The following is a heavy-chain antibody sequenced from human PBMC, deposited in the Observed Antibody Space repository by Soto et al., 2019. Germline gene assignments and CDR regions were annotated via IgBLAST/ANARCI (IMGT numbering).Heavy chain of an antibody. J-gene: IGHJ3*02. CDR2: FDPEDGET. D-gene: IGHD6-13*01. CDR3: ATATSSWLSDAFDI. V-gene: IGHV1-24*01. CDR1: GYTLTELS. Sequence: ASVKVSCKVSGYTLTELSMHWVRQAPGKGLEWMGGFDPEDGETIYAQKFQGRVTMTEDTSTDTAYMGLSSLRSEDTAVYYCATATSSWLSDAFDIWGQGTMVTVSS.